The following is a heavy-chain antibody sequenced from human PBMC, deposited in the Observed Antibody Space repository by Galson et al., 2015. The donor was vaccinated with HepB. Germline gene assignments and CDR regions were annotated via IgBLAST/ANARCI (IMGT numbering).Heavy chain of an antibody. Sequence: QSGAEVKKPGESLKISCKGSGYSFPSYWIGWVRQMPGKGLEWMGIIYPGDSDTRYSPSFQGQVTISADKSISAAYLQWSSLKASDTAMYYCARGSEFWSGYYTGFDYWGQGTLVTVSS. J-gene: IGHJ4*02. CDR1: GYSFPSYW. D-gene: IGHD3-3*01. V-gene: IGHV5-51*01. CDR2: IYPGDSDT. CDR3: ARGSEFWSGYYTGFDY.